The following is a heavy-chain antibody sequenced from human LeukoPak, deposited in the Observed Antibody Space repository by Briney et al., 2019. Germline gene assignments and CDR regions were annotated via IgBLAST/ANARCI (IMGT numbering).Heavy chain of an antibody. J-gene: IGHJ4*02. CDR2: ISSSSSSYI. CDR3: ARAMPGFDY. Sequence: GGSLRLSCAASGFTFSDFTMHWVRQAPGKGLEWVSCISSSSSSYIYYADSVRGRFTISRDNANNSLYLLMNSLRAEDTAVYYCARAMPGFDYWGQGTLVTVSS. V-gene: IGHV3-21*01. D-gene: IGHD2-2*01. CDR1: GFTFSDFT.